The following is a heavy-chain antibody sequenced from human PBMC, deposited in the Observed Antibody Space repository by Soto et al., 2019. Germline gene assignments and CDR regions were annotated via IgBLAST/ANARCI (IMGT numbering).Heavy chain of an antibody. D-gene: IGHD3-10*01. CDR3: VIQRGGVVY. J-gene: IGHJ4*02. V-gene: IGHV1-2*04. Sequence: QVHLVQSGAEVKKPGASVRVSCKASGYSFTGNSMHWVRQAPGQGLEWLGWINPNNGGTNYAQKFQGWVTMTRDTSVSTAYMDLNRLKSGDTAVYYCVIQRGGVVYRGQGTLVTVSS. CDR2: INPNNGGT. CDR1: GYSFTGNS.